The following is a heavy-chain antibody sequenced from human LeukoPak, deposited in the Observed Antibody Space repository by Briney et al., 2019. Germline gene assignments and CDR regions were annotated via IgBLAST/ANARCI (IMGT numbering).Heavy chain of an antibody. J-gene: IGHJ4*02. CDR3: ARGGIRVSGIDEIDY. CDR1: GFALRDYD. CDR2: IGISGDT. Sequence: QAGGSLRLSCAASGFALRDYDMHWVRQVTGKGLEWVSAIGISGDTYYPNSVKGRFTVSRENAKNSLYLQMNSLTAGDTAVYYCARGGIRVSGIDEIDYWGQGTLVTVSS. V-gene: IGHV3-13*01. D-gene: IGHD6-19*01.